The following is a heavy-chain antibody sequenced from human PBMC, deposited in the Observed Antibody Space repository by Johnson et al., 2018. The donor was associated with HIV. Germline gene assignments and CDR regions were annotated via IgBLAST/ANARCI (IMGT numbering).Heavy chain of an antibody. V-gene: IGHV3-7*03. Sequence: VQLVESGGGLIQPGGSLRLSCAASGFTVSSKYMSWVRQAPGKGLEWVANIKQDGSEKYYVDSVKGRFTISRDNAKKSLYLQMNSLRAEDTAVYYCANVRWPDAFDIWGQGTMVTVSS. CDR2: IKQDGSEK. CDR3: ANVRWPDAFDI. D-gene: IGHD4-23*01. J-gene: IGHJ3*02. CDR1: GFTVSSKY.